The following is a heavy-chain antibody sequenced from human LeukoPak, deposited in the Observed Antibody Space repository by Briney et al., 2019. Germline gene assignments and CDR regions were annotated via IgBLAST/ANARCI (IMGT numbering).Heavy chain of an antibody. J-gene: IGHJ5*02. CDR2: IYYSGDT. Sequence: SETLSLTCTVSGGSVDSGSYYWGWIRQSPGKGLEWIGSIYYSGDTYYNPSLKSRVTISVDTSKNQFSLKLSSVTAADTAVYYCAREMGTVTTWFDPWGQGTLVTVSS. D-gene: IGHD4-17*01. CDR1: GGSVDSGSYY. V-gene: IGHV4-39*07. CDR3: AREMGTVTTWFDP.